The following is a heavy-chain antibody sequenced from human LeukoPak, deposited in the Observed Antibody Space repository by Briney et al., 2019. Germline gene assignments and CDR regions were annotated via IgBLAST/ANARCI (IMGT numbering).Heavy chain of an antibody. CDR1: GFTFSTYA. CDR2: ISYDGSNK. Sequence: GGSLRLSCAASGFTFSTYAMHWVRQAPGKGLEWVAGISYDGSNKYYADSVKGRFTISRDNSKNTLYLQMNSLRAEDTAVYYCARADPYSSSWFGPLTHEFDYWGQGTLVTVSS. D-gene: IGHD6-13*01. CDR3: ARADPYSSSWFGPLTHEFDY. J-gene: IGHJ4*02. V-gene: IGHV3-30-3*01.